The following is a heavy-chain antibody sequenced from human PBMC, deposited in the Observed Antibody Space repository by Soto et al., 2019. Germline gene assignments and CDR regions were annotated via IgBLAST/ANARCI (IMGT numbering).Heavy chain of an antibody. CDR1: GYTFTSYY. V-gene: IGHV1-46*01. D-gene: IGHD3-3*01. Sequence: ASVKVSCKASGYTFTSYYMHWVRQAPGQGLEWMGIINPSGGSTSYAQKFQGRVTMTRDTSKNQFSLKLSSVSAADTALYYCARVGSRYDFWSGPYYFDYWGQGTLVTVSS. CDR3: ARVGSRYDFWSGPYYFDY. CDR2: INPSGGST. J-gene: IGHJ4*02.